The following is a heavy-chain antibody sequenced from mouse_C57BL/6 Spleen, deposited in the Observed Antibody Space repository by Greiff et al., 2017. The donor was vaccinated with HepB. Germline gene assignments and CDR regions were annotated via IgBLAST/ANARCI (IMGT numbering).Heavy chain of an antibody. Sequence: QVQLQQPGAELVKPGASVKLSCKASGYTFTSYWMHWVKQRPGQGLEWIGMIPPNSGSTNYNEKFKSKATLTVDKSSSTAYMQLSSLTSEDSAVYYCAPSITTVVPYYFDYWGQGTTLTVSS. V-gene: IGHV1-64*01. J-gene: IGHJ2*01. CDR1: GYTFTSYW. CDR3: APSITTVVPYYFDY. CDR2: IPPNSGST. D-gene: IGHD1-1*01.